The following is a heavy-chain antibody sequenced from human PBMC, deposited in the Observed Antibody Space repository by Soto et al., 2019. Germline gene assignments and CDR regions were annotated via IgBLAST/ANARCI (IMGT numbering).Heavy chain of an antibody. CDR2: IWYDGSNK. J-gene: IGHJ6*02. Sequence: QVQLVESGGGVVQPGRSLRLSCAASGFTFSSYGMHWVRQSPGKGLEWVAVIWYDGSNKYYADSVKGRFTISRDNSKNTLYLQMNSLRAEDTAVYYCAREFVVVTATTYYYYGMAVCGQGTTVTVSS. D-gene: IGHD2-21*02. CDR3: AREFVVVTATTYYYYGMAV. V-gene: IGHV3-33*01. CDR1: GFTFSSYG.